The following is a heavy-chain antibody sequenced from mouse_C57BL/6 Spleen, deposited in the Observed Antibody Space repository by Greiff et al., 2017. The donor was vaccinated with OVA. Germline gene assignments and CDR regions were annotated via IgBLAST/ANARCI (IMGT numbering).Heavy chain of an antibody. CDR2: LYPETGGT. D-gene: IGHD2-5*01. J-gene: IGHJ2*01. CDR1: GYTFTDYE. CDR3: TSYSNFYYFDY. V-gene: IGHV1-15*01. Sequence: VQLQQSGAELVRPGASVTLSCKASGYTFTDYEMHWVKQTPGQGLEWIGALYPETGGTAYTQQFKGTAILTADKTSVTAYMELRSLTSEDSAVDYCTSYSNFYYFDYWGQGTTLTVSA.